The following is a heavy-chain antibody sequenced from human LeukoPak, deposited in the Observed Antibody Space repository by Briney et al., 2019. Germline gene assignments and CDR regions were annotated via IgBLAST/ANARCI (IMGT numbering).Heavy chain of an antibody. J-gene: IGHJ6*02. V-gene: IGHV1-46*01. CDR3: ARESSSVAGTGTTYYYGMDV. CDR1: GYTFTSYY. CDR2: INPSGGST. D-gene: IGHD6-19*01. Sequence: ASVKVSCRASGYTFTSYYMHWVRQAPGQGLEWMGIINPSGGSTSYAQKFQGRVTMTRDTSTSTVYMELSSLRSEDTAVYYCARESSSVAGTGTTYYYGMDVWGQGTMVTVSS.